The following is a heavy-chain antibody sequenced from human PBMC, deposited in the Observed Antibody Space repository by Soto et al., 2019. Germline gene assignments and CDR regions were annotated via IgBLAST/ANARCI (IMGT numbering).Heavy chain of an antibody. D-gene: IGHD2-15*01. CDR3: ARSPVTYSRGKDV. CDR1: GFTFRSYE. V-gene: IGHV3-48*03. CDR2: ISSSGTTI. Sequence: EVQLVESGGGLVQPGGSLRLSCAASGFTFRSYEMNWVRQAPGKGLEWISYISSSGTTIYYAGSVKGRFTISRDNAKNSLYLQMNSLRAEDTALYYCARSPVTYSRGKDVWGQGTTVTVSS. J-gene: IGHJ6*02.